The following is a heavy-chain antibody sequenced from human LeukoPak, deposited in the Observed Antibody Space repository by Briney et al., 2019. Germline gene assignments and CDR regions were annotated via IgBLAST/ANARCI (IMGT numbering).Heavy chain of an antibody. V-gene: IGHV4-59*12. Sequence: PSETLSLTCTVSGGSISSYYWSWIRQPPGKGLEWIGFIYYSGSTNYNPSLKSRFTISVDTSQNQFSLKLSSVNAADTAVYYCARSLSGVDDAFDIWGQGTMVTVSS. D-gene: IGHD2-8*01. CDR3: ARSLSGVDDAFDI. CDR2: IYYSGST. J-gene: IGHJ3*02. CDR1: GGSISSYY.